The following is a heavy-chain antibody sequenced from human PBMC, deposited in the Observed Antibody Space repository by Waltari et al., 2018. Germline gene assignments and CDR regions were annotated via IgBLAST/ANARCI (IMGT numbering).Heavy chain of an antibody. V-gene: IGHV2-26*01. J-gene: IGHJ6*02. CDR2: IFSNDEK. CDR3: ARITVTTWGYYYYYGMDV. Sequence: QVTLKESGPVLVKPTETLTLTCTVSGFSLSNARMGVSWIRQPPGKALEWLAHIFSNDEKSYSTSLKSRLTISKDTSKSQVVLTMTNMDPVDTATYYCARITVTTWGYYYYYGMDVWGQGTTVIVSS. D-gene: IGHD4-17*01. CDR1: GFSLSNARMG.